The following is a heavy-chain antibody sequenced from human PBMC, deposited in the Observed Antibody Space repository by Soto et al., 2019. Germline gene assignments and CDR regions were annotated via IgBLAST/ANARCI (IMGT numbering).Heavy chain of an antibody. CDR3: AKVGREARLLRINHFDY. CDR1: GFIFNSYA. V-gene: IGHV3-23*01. CDR2: ISDSGSST. Sequence: EVQLLESGGGLVQPGGSLRLSCAASGFIFNSYAMNWVRQAPGKGLEWVSSISDSGSSTYYADSVKGRFTISRDNSKTTLFLHMNSLRAEDTAIYYCAKVGREARLLRINHFDYWGPGTLVTVSS. J-gene: IGHJ4*02. D-gene: IGHD2-21*02.